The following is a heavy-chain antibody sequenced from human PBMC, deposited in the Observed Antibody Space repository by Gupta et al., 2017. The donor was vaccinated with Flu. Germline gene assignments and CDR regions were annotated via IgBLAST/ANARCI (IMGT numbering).Heavy chain of an antibody. D-gene: IGHD3-22*01. CDR3: ARDSHPAFSDSSGYYPIDYYYYYGMDV. Sequence: QVQLVQSGAEVKKPGSSVKVSCKASGGTFSSYAISWVRQAPGQGLEWMGGIIPIFGTANYAQKFQGRVTITADKSTSTAYMELSSLRSEDTAVYYCARDSHPAFSDSSGYYPIDYYYYYGMDVWGQGTTVTVSS. CDR2: IIPIFGTA. V-gene: IGHV1-69*06. J-gene: IGHJ6*02. CDR1: GGTFSSYA.